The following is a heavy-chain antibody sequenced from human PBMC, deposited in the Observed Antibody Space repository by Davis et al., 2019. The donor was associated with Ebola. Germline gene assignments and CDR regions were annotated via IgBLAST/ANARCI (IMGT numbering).Heavy chain of an antibody. J-gene: IGHJ6*02. Sequence: AASVKVSCKASGGTFSSNAISWVRQAPGQGLEWMGGIIPIFGTANYAQKFQGRVTITADESTSTAYMELSSLRSEDSAVFYCARELLDYSKKKLYYYYGMDVWGQGTTVTVSS. CDR2: IIPIFGTA. CDR3: ARELLDYSKKKLYYYYGMDV. V-gene: IGHV1-69*13. D-gene: IGHD4-11*01. CDR1: GGTFSSNA.